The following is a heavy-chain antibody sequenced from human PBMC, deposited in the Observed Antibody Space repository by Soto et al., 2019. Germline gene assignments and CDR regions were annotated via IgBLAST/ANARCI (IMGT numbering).Heavy chain of an antibody. V-gene: IGHV4-31*03. CDR3: ARDNTVAYYYGMDV. D-gene: IGHD2-15*01. CDR1: RRSISSGGYY. CDR2: IYYSGST. Sequence: SETLSLTCTLSRRSISSGGYYWSWIRQHPGKGLEWIGYIYYSGSTYYNPSLKSRVTISVETSKNQFSLKLSSVTAAETAVYYCARDNTVAYYYGMDVWGQGTTVT. J-gene: IGHJ6*02.